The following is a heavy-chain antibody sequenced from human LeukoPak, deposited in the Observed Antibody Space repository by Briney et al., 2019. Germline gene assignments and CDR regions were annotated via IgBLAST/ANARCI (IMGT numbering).Heavy chain of an antibody. CDR2: VYFSGST. D-gene: IGHD5-18*01. CDR3: ARGYGRQTNSGMDV. CDR1: GGSIYGFY. J-gene: IGHJ6*04. V-gene: IGHV4-59*01. Sequence: SETLSLTCTVSGGSIYGFYWSWIRQFPEKGLEWIGYVYFSGSTNYNPSLESRVTISIDTSKNQFSLKLSSATAADTAVYYCARGYGRQTNSGMDVWGKGSTVTVSA.